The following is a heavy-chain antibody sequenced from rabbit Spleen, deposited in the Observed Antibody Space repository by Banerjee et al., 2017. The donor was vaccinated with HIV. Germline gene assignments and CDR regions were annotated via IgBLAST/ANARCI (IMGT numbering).Heavy chain of an antibody. J-gene: IGHJ4*01. CDR3: GNYDDSAIHRYFKL. CDR2: IYGGGSGST. CDR1: GFSFSIADY. Sequence: QEQLEESGGGLVKPGASLTLTCKASGFSFSIADYMCWVRQAPGKGLEWIACIYGGGSGSTYYASWAKGRFTISKTSSTTVTLQMTSLTAADTATYFCGNYDDSAIHRYFKLWGPGTLVTVS. V-gene: IGHV1S45*01. D-gene: IGHD2-1*01.